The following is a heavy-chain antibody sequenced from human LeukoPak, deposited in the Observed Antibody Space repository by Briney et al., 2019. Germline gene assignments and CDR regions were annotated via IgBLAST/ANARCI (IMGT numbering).Heavy chain of an antibody. Sequence: GGSLRLSCAASGFTFSSYDMHWVRQATGKGLEWVSAIGTAGDTYYPGSVKGRFTICRENAKNSLYLQMNSLRDGDTAVYYCARALRYDSSGPTDAFDIWGQGTMVTVSS. CDR2: IGTAGDT. V-gene: IGHV3-13*01. CDR3: ARALRYDSSGPTDAFDI. J-gene: IGHJ3*02. D-gene: IGHD3-22*01. CDR1: GFTFSSYD.